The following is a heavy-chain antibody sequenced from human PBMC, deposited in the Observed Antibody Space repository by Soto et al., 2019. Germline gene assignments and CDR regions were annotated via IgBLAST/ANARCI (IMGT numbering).Heavy chain of an antibody. J-gene: IGHJ4*02. CDR2: ISGSGGST. Sequence: PGGSLRLSCAASGFTFSSYAMSWVRQAPGKGLEWVSAISGSGGSTYYADSVKGRFTISRDNSKNTLYLQMNSLRAEDTAVYYCANDGSYYDILTGYFLFDYWGQGTLVTVSS. CDR1: GFTFSSYA. V-gene: IGHV3-23*01. CDR3: ANDGSYYDILTGYFLFDY. D-gene: IGHD3-9*01.